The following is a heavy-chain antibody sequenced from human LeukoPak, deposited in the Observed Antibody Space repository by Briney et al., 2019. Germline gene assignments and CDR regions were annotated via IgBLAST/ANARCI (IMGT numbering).Heavy chain of an antibody. V-gene: IGHV4-59*01. CDR2: IYYSGST. D-gene: IGHD3-10*01. CDR1: SGSISSYY. Sequence: PSETLSLTCTVSSGSISSYYWSWIRQPPGKGLEWIGYIYYSGSTNYNPSLKSRVTILVDTSKNQFSLKLSPVTAADTAVYYCARGGYYYGSGSDYWGQGTVVTVSS. CDR3: ARGGYYYGSGSDY. J-gene: IGHJ4*02.